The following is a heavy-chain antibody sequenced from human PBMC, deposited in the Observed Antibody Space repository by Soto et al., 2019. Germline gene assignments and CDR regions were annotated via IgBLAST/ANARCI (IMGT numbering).Heavy chain of an antibody. Sequence: SETLSLTCTVSGGSIISSRYHWVWIRQSPGKGLEWIGSISNSGNTYYNPSLRSRVTLSVDRAKNQFSLGLSSVTAADTAVFYWARHSLIVTRPDYWGQGTLVTVS. CDR3: ARHSLIVTRPDY. CDR2: ISNSGNT. CDR1: GGSIISSRYH. V-gene: IGHV4-39*01. D-gene: IGHD6-6*01. J-gene: IGHJ4*02.